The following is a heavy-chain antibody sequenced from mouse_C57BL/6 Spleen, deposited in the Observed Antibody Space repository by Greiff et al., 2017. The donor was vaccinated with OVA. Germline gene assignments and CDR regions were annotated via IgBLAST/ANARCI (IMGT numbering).Heavy chain of an antibody. Sequence: EVQLQQSGPGMVKPSQSLSLTCTVTGYSITSGYDWHWIRHFPGNTLEWMGYISYSGSTNYNPSLKSRISITHDTSKNHFFLKLNSVTTEDTATYYCARDYYEGFAYWGQGTLVTVSA. CDR2: ISYSGST. CDR1: GYSITSGYD. V-gene: IGHV3-1*01. CDR3: ARDYYEGFAY. D-gene: IGHD1-1*01. J-gene: IGHJ3*01.